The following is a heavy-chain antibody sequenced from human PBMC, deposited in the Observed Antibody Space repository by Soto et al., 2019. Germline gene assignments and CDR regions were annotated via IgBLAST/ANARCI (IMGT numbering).Heavy chain of an antibody. J-gene: IGHJ4*02. CDR1: GGTFRSYA. CDR2: IIPIFDTA. D-gene: IGHD3-16*01. Sequence: QVQLVQSGAEVKKPGSSVKVSCKASGGTFRSYAISWVRQAPGQVLEWMGGIIPIFDTANYAQKFQGRLTITADESTSTAYMELSSLRSEDTTVYYCARGGVGGSQFDYWGQGTLVTVSS. CDR3: ARGGVGGSQFDY. V-gene: IGHV1-69*12.